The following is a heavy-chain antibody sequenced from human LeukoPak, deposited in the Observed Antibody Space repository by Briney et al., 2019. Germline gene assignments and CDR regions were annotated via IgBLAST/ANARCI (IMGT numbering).Heavy chain of an antibody. CDR1: GYTFTSYA. D-gene: IGHD2-15*01. CDR3: ARDGSWKNYYYGMDV. CDR2: INTNTGNP. J-gene: IGHJ6*02. Sequence: ASVKVSCKASGYTFTSYAMNWVRQAPGQGLEWMGWINTNTGNPTYAQGSTGRFVFSLDTSVSTAYLQISSLKAEDTAVYYCARDGSWKNYYYGMDVWGQGTTVTVSS. V-gene: IGHV7-4-1*02.